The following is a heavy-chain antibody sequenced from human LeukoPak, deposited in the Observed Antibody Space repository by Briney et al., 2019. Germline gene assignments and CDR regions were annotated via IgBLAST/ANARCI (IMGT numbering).Heavy chain of an antibody. J-gene: IGHJ5*02. CDR2: IYTSGTI. Sequence: SETLSLTCTVSGYSISSSYYWSWIRQPAGTALEWIGRIYTSGTITYNPSLKSRVTMSVDTSKNQFSLKLSSVTAADTAVYYCARDSGTTGEVKFDPWGQGTLVTVSS. V-gene: IGHV4-4*07. D-gene: IGHD3-10*01. CDR1: GYSISSSYY. CDR3: ARDSGTTGEVKFDP.